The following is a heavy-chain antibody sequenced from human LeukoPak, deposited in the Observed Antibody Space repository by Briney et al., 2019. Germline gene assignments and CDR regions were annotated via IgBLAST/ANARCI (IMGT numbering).Heavy chain of an antibody. CDR1: GFTFSSYG. D-gene: IGHD6-19*01. Sequence: GRSLRLSCAASGFTFSSYGMHWVRQAPAKGLEWVAVIWYDGSNKYYADSVKGRFTISRDNSKNTLYLQMNSLRAEDTAVYYCAREGYSSGWYYFDYWGQGTLVTVSS. CDR2: IWYDGSNK. CDR3: AREGYSSGWYYFDY. J-gene: IGHJ4*02. V-gene: IGHV3-33*01.